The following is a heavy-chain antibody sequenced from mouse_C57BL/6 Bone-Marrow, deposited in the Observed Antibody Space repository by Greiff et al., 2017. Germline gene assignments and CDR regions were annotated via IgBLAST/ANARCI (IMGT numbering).Heavy chain of an antibody. CDR1: GYSFTSYY. D-gene: IGHD1-1*01. J-gene: IGHJ2*01. V-gene: IGHV1-66*01. CDR2: IYPGSGNT. CDR3: ARGNNGRALGY. Sequence: QVQLKESGPELVKPGASVKISCKASGYSFTSYYIHWVKQRPGQGLEWIGWIYPGSGNTKYNEKFKGKATLTADTSSSTAYMQLSSLTSEDSAVYYCARGNNGRALGYWGQGTTLTVSS.